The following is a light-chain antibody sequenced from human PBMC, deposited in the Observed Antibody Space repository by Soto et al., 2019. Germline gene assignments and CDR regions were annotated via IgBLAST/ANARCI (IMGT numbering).Light chain of an antibody. CDR3: QQCAYSPRP. V-gene: IGKV3-20*01. CDR2: DAS. J-gene: IGKJ1*01. CDR1: QSVANNY. Sequence: EMVLTQSPDTLSLSPGERATLSCRASQSVANNYLAWYQQKPGQAPRLLIYDASYRATGIPDRFSGSGSGTDFTLPTSRLEPEDLEVYYCQQCAYSPRPFGKGTKVEVK.